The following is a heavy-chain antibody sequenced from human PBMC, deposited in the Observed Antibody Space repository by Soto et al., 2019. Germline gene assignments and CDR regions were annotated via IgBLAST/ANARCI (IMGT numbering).Heavy chain of an antibody. CDR3: ARENVLSYVDTAMVDYFDY. J-gene: IGHJ4*01. Sequence: ASLKVSCKASGYTFNTYSISWVRQAPGRGLEWMGWISGYNGDTHYAQKFQGRVTMTTDTSTSTAYMELRSLRSDDTAMYYCARENVLSYVDTAMVDYFDYWG. CDR1: GYTFNTYS. CDR2: ISGYNGDT. D-gene: IGHD5-18*01. V-gene: IGHV1-18*01.